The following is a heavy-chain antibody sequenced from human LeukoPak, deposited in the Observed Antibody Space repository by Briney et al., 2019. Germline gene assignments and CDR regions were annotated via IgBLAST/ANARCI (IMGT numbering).Heavy chain of an antibody. D-gene: IGHD6-19*01. CDR1: GFTFSSYA. V-gene: IGHV3-9*01. J-gene: IGHJ4*02. CDR2: ISWNSGSI. Sequence: PGGSLRLSCAASGFTFSSYAMSWVRQAPGKGLEWVSGISWNSGSIGYADSVKGRFTISRDNAKNSLYLQMNSLRAEDTALYYCAKDIRYSSDWYWGQGTLVTVSS. CDR3: AKDIRYSSDWY.